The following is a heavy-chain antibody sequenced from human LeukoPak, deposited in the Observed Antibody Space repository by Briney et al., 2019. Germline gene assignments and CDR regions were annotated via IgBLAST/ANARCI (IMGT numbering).Heavy chain of an antibody. V-gene: IGHV1-3*01. CDR1: GYTFTSYA. D-gene: IGHD3-9*01. Sequence: GASVKVSCKASGYTFTSYAMHWVRQAPGQRLEWMGWINAGNGNTKYSQKFQGRVTITRDTSASTAYMELSSLRSEDTAVYYCARERLRYRAIDPWGQGTLVTVSS. J-gene: IGHJ5*02. CDR3: ARERLRYRAIDP. CDR2: INAGNGNT.